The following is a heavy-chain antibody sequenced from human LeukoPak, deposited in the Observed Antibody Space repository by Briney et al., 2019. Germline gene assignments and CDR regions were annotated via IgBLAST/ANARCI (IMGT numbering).Heavy chain of an antibody. J-gene: IGHJ3*02. CDR2: ISSSSSYI. Sequence: GGSLRLSCAASGFTFSSYAMGWVRQAPGKGLEWVSSISSSSSYIYYADSVKGRFTISRDNAKNSLYLQMNSLRAEDTAVYYCARDRVGSYDAFDIWGQGTMVTVSS. CDR3: ARDRVGSYDAFDI. D-gene: IGHD1-26*01. V-gene: IGHV3-21*01. CDR1: GFTFSSYA.